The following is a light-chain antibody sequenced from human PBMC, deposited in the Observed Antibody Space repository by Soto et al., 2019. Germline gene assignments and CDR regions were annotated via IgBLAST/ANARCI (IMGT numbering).Light chain of an antibody. CDR2: AAS. V-gene: IGKV1-8*01. CDR3: QQYYSYLSIT. CDR1: QGISSY. Sequence: IRMTQSPSSLSASTGDRVTITCRASQGISSYLAWYQQKPGKAPKLLIYAASTLQSGVPSRFSGSGSGTDFTLTISCLQSEDFATYYCQQYYSYLSITFGQGTRLEIK. J-gene: IGKJ5*01.